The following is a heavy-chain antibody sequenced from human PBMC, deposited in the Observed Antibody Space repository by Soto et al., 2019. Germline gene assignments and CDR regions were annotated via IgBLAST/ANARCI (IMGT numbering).Heavy chain of an antibody. J-gene: IGHJ4*02. CDR1: GFTFSSYA. Sequence: PGGSLRLSCAASGFTFSSYAMSWVRQAPGKGLEWVSAISGSGGSTYYADSVKGRFTISRDNSKNTLYLQMNSLRAEDTAVYYCAKDIHHYDFWSGYYTRGYYFDYWGQGTLVTVS. V-gene: IGHV3-23*01. D-gene: IGHD3-3*01. CDR3: AKDIHHYDFWSGYYTRGYYFDY. CDR2: ISGSGGST.